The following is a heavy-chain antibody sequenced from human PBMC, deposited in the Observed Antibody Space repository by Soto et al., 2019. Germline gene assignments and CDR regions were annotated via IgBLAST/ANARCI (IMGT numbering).Heavy chain of an antibody. D-gene: IGHD1-1*01. J-gene: IGHJ3*02. CDR3: ARVERGTATTVVDAFDI. CDR1: GGFVSSGNYY. Sequence: QEQLQQWGAGLLKPSETLSLTCAVYGGFVSSGNYYWSWIRQPPGKGLEWIGGMSHSGGTHFNPSLKSRVTISVDTTKNQFSLKMSSVTAAGAALYYCARVERGTATTVVDAFDIWGPGTMVTVSS. CDR2: MSHSGGT. V-gene: IGHV4-34*01.